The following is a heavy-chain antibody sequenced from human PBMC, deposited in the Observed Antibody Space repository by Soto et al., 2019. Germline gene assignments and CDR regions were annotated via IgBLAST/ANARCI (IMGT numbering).Heavy chain of an antibody. CDR2: ISYDGSNK. V-gene: IGHV3-30*18. CDR3: AKLTSALRYFDY. CDR1: GFTFSSYG. Sequence: GGSLRLSCAASGFTFSSYGMHWVRQAPGKGLEWVAVISYDGSNKYYADSVKGRFTISRDNSKNTLYLQMNSLRAGDTAVYYCAKLTSALRYFDYWGQGTLVTVSS. J-gene: IGHJ4*02.